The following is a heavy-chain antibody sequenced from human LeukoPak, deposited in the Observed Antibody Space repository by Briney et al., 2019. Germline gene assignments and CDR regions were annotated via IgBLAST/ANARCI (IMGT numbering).Heavy chain of an antibody. D-gene: IGHD6-19*01. CDR2: IKQDGSER. J-gene: IGHJ4*02. V-gene: IGHV3-7*03. CDR1: GFTFSSYE. CDR3: ATGAGCGY. Sequence: GGSLRLSCAASGFTFSSYEMNWVRQAPGKGLERVANIKQDGSERNYVDSVKGRFTISRDNAKNSLYLQMNTLRDEDTAVYYCATGAGCGYWGQGTLVTVSS.